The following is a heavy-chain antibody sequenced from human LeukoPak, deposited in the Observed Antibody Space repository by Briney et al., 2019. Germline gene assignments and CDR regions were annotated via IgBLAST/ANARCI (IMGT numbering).Heavy chain of an antibody. V-gene: IGHV3-48*04. CDR2: ISSSSSTI. D-gene: IGHD5-18*01. J-gene: IGHJ4*02. Sequence: PGGSLRLSCAASGFTFSSYTMNWVRQAPGKGLEWVSYISSSSSTIYYADSVRGRFTISRDNAKNSLFLQMNSLRAEDTAVYYCARGGAMDDYWGQGTLVTVSS. CDR1: GFTFSSYT. CDR3: ARGGAMDDY.